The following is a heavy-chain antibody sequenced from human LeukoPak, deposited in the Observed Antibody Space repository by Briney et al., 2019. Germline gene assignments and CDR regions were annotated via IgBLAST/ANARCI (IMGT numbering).Heavy chain of an antibody. CDR3: ARSPMNGWTDGVDDI. J-gene: IGHJ3*02. CDR2: IFPGDSDT. CDR1: GYGFTSYW. D-gene: IGHD3/OR15-3a*01. V-gene: IGHV5-51*01. Sequence: GASLQISSKGSGYGFTSYWIGWVRQMRGKGLEWIRIIFPGDSDTRYTPPFKGQVSISADKSISPAYLKWTSLKASDSAMYYCARSPMNGWTDGVDDIWGQGTMVTVSS.